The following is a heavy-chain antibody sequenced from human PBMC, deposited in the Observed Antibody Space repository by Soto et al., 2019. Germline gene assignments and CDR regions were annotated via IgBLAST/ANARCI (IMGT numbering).Heavy chain of an antibody. Sequence: QVQLVESGAGVVQPGRSLRLSCAASGFTFSSYAMHWVRQAPGKGLEWVAVISYDGSNKYYADSVKGRFTISRDNSKNTLYLQMNSLRAEDTAVYYCARDQVDQAFDIWGQGTMVTVSS. J-gene: IGHJ3*02. D-gene: IGHD5-12*01. CDR3: ARDQVDQAFDI. V-gene: IGHV3-30-3*01. CDR1: GFTFSSYA. CDR2: ISYDGSNK.